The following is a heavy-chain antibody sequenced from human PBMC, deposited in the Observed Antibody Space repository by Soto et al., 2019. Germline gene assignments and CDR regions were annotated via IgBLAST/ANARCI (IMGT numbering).Heavy chain of an antibody. D-gene: IGHD6-19*01. CDR3: ARDGLATSFDY. Sequence: PSETLSLTCTVSGGSISSSGYYWTWIRQPPGKGLEWIGYIYYSGSTDYNPSLKSRVTISVDTSKDQFSLKLSSVTAADTAVYYCARDGLATSFDYWGQGTLVTVSS. J-gene: IGHJ4*02. CDR1: GGSISSSGYY. V-gene: IGHV4-61*08. CDR2: IYYSGST.